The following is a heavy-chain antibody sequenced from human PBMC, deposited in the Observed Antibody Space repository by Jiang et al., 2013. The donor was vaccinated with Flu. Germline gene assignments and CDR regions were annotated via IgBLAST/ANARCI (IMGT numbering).Heavy chain of an antibody. J-gene: IGHJ3*02. CDR2: INPSGGST. V-gene: IGHV1-46*01. Sequence: KASGYTFTSYYMHWVRQAPGQGLEWMGIINPSGGSTSYAQKFQGRVTMTRDTSTSTVYMELSSLRSEDTAVYYCARWGREVVAATLGPNDAFDIWGQGTMVTVSS. CDR1: GYTFTSYY. D-gene: IGHD2-15*01. CDR3: ARWGREVVAATLGPNDAFDI.